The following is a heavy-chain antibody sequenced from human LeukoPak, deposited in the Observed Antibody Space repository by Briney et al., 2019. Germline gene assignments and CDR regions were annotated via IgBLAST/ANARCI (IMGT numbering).Heavy chain of an antibody. D-gene: IGHD3-3*01. Sequence: ASVKVSCKASGYTFTNFDINWVRQASGQGLEWVGWMNPNSGSTGYAQKFQGRVTMTRNTSIGTAYMELSSLRSDDTAVYYCARAILGMIIRAFDPWGQGTLVTVSS. CDR2: MNPNSGST. CDR3: ARAILGMIIRAFDP. CDR1: GYTFTNFD. J-gene: IGHJ5*02. V-gene: IGHV1-8*01.